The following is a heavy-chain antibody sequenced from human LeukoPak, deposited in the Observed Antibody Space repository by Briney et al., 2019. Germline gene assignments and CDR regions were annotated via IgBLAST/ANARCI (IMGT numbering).Heavy chain of an antibody. CDR1: GGSISSSSHY. Sequence: SETLSLTCTVSGGSISSSSHYWGWIRQPPGKGQEWIGIIYYSGSTSYNPSLKSRVTISVDTSKNQFSLKLNSVTAADTAVYYCARRAPYYFDSSGSHFDYWGQGTLVTVSS. CDR3: ARRAPYYFDSSGSHFDY. V-gene: IGHV4-39*01. CDR2: IYYSGST. D-gene: IGHD3-22*01. J-gene: IGHJ4*02.